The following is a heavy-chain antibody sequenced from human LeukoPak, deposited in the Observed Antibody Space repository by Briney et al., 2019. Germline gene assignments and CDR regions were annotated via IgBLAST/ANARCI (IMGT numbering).Heavy chain of an antibody. CDR3: ARNAWSRGPSGL. J-gene: IGHJ4*02. CDR2: INHSGST. D-gene: IGHD3-10*01. V-gene: IGHV4-34*01. Sequence: SETLSLTCAVYGGSFSGYYWSWIRQPPGKGLEWIGEINHSGSTNYNPSLKSRVTISVDTSKNQFSLKLSSVTAADTAVYYCARNAWSRGPSGLWGQGTLVTVSS. CDR1: GGSFSGYY.